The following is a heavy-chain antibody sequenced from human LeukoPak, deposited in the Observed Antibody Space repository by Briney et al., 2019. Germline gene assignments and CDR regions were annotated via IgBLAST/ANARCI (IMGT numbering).Heavy chain of an antibody. CDR3: AKDLPAAVD. CDR1: GFTFSSYS. V-gene: IGHV3-21*01. Sequence: GGSLRLSCATSGFTFSSYSMSWVRQAPGKGLEWVSFISSSSSDIYHADSVKGRFTISRDNAKNSLFLQMNSLRAEDTAVYYCAKDLPAAVDWSQGTLVTVSS. D-gene: IGHD2-2*01. CDR2: ISSSSSDI. J-gene: IGHJ4*02.